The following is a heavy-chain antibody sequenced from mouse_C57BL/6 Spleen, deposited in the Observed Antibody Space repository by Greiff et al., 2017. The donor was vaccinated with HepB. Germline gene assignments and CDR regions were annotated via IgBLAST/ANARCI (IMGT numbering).Heavy chain of an antibody. CDR2: INPNNGGT. CDR1: GYTFTDYY. J-gene: IGHJ4*01. Sequence: EVQLQQSGPELVKPGASVKISCKASGYTFTDYYMNWVKQSHGKSLEWIGDINPNNGGTSYNQKFKGKATLTVDKSSSTAYMELRSLTSEDSAVYYCARDSHYYYGSSYYAMDYWGQGTSVTVSS. CDR3: ARDSHYYYGSSYYAMDY. V-gene: IGHV1-26*01. D-gene: IGHD1-1*01.